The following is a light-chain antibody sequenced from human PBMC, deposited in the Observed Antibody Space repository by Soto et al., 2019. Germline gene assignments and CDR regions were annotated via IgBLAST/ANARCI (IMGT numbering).Light chain of an antibody. J-gene: IGKJ4*01. CDR2: WAS. CDR1: QSVLYTSNNKNY. CDR3: QQYYSRPLT. Sequence: DIMLTQSPDSLAVSLGERATINCKSSQSVLYTSNNKNYLAWYQQKPGQPPKLLIYWASTRESGVPDRFSGSGSGTDFTLTISSLQAEDVAVYYCQQYYSRPLTFGGGTKVDI. V-gene: IGKV4-1*01.